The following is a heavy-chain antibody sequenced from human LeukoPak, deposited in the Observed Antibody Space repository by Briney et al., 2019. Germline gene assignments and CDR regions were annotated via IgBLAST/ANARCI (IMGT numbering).Heavy chain of an antibody. CDR1: GFTFNNYA. J-gene: IGHJ4*02. CDR2: IYSGGST. D-gene: IGHD2-2*01. V-gene: IGHV3-66*02. Sequence: PGGSLRLSCAASGFTFNNYAMTWVRQAPGKGLEWVSVIYSGGSTYYADSVKGRFTISRDNSKNTLYLQMNSLRAEDTAVYYCARERVVVPAAFFDYWGQGTLVTVSS. CDR3: ARERVVVPAAFFDY.